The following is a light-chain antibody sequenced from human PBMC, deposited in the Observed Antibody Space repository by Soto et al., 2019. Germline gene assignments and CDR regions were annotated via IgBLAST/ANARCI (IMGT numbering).Light chain of an antibody. J-gene: IGLJ3*02. Sequence: QSALTQPASVSGSPGQSITISCTGTSSDVGNYNLVSWYQQHPGEAPKLMIYEGTKRPSGVSNRFSGSKFGNTASLTISGLQAEDEVDYYCCSYAGDSTLVFGGGTKVTVL. V-gene: IGLV2-23*01. CDR1: SSDVGNYNL. CDR2: EGT. CDR3: CSYAGDSTLV.